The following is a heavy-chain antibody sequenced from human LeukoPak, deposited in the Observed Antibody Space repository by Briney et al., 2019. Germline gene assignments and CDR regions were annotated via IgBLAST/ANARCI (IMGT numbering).Heavy chain of an antibody. CDR1: DFSFITYA. V-gene: IGHV3-23*01. D-gene: IGHD6-13*01. Sequence: GGSLRLSCSASDFSFITYAMSWVRQAPGKGLEWVSSISGGSTYYADSVKGRFTISRDNSKNTLYLQMNSLRAEDTAVYYCAKVRGSSWGTIDYWGQGTLVTVSS. CDR3: AKVRGSSWGTIDY. J-gene: IGHJ4*02. CDR2: ISGGST.